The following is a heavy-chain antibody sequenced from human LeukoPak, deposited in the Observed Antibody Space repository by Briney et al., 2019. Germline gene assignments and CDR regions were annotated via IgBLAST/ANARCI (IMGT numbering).Heavy chain of an antibody. CDR3: ARDGQWLDTFDY. Sequence: SETLSLTCTVSGGSISSYYWSWIRQPPGKGLEWIGYIYYSGSTNYNPSLKSRVTISVDTSKNQFSLKLSSVTAADTAVYYCARDGQWLDTFDYWGQGTLVTVSS. V-gene: IGHV4-59*12. CDR1: GGSISSYY. J-gene: IGHJ4*02. CDR2: IYYSGST. D-gene: IGHD6-19*01.